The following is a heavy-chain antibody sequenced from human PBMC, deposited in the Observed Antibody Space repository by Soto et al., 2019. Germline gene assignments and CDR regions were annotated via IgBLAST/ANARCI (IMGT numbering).Heavy chain of an antibody. V-gene: IGHV3-23*01. J-gene: IGHJ6*03. CDR3: AKPPDSSYYYYYYMDV. CDR2: ISGSGGST. CDR1: GFTFSSYV. Sequence: GGSLRLSCAASGFTFSSYVMSWVRQAPGKGLEWVSAISGSGGSTYYADSVKGRFTISRDNSKNTLYLQMNSLRAEDTAVYYCAKPPDSSYYYYYYMDVWGKGTTVTVSS. D-gene: IGHD6-13*01.